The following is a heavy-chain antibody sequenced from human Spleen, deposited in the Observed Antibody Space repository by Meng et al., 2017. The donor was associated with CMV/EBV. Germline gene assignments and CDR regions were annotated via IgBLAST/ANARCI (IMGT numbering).Heavy chain of an antibody. CDR2: ISWNSGSI. CDR3: AKDTLSHRGAFDY. D-gene: IGHD4/OR15-4a*01. CDR1: GFTFADYA. Sequence: SLKISCAASGFTFADYAMHWVRQAPGKSLEWVSGISWNSGSIGYADSVKGRFTISRDNAKNSLYLQMNSLRAEDTALYYCAKDTLSHRGAFDYWGQGTLVTVSS. J-gene: IGHJ4*02. V-gene: IGHV3-9*01.